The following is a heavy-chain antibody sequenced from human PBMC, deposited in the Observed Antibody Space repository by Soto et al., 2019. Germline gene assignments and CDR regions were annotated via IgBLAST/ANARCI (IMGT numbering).Heavy chain of an antibody. V-gene: IGHV3-7*01. J-gene: IGHJ6*03. CDR2: IKQDGSEK. D-gene: IGHD6-13*01. CDR3: ASKGIAAAGKFYYYYYYMDV. CDR1: GFTFSSYW. Sequence: EVQLVESGGGLVQPGGSLRLSCAASGFTFSSYWMSWVRQAPGKGLEWVANIKQDGSEKYYVDSVKGRFTISRDNAKNSLYLQMNSRRAEDTAVYYCASKGIAAAGKFYYYYYYMDVWGKGTTVTVSS.